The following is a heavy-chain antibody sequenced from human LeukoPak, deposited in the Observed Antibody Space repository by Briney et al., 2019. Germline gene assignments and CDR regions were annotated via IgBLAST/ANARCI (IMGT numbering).Heavy chain of an antibody. CDR1: GYTFTSYD. J-gene: IGHJ4*02. Sequence: GASVKVSCKASGYTFTSYDINWVRQASGQGLEWMGWMNPHSGNTGSAQKFQGRLTMTRNTSMSTAYMELSSLKSEDTAVYFCARRIAAGGIAVGYWGQGTLVTVSS. D-gene: IGHD6-13*01. V-gene: IGHV1-8*01. CDR3: ARRIAAGGIAVGY. CDR2: MNPHSGNT.